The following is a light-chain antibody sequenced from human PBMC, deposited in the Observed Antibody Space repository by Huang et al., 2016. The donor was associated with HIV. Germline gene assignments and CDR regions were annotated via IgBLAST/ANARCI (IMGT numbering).Light chain of an antibody. CDR2: LGS. CDR3: MQALQTPRT. CDR1: QSLLHSNGYTD. Sequence: DIVMTQSPLSLPVTPGEPASISCRSSQSLLHSNGYTDLDWYLQKPGQSPQLLIYLGSNRASGVPDRFSGSGSVTEFTLKISSVEAEDVGVYYCMQALQTPRTFGQGTKLEIK. J-gene: IGKJ2*01. V-gene: IGKV2-28*01.